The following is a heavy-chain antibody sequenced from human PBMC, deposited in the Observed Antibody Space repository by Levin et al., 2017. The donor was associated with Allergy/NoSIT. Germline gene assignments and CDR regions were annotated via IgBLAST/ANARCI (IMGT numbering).Heavy chain of an antibody. D-gene: IGHD4-17*01. Sequence: PGGSLRLSCAASGFTFSAYSMDWFRQAPGKGLEWVSSIGFSASPIYYADSMKGRFTVSRDNAKNSLYLQMNSLRVEDTAVYYCARETERTTMLVEVDVWGKATMVTVSS. CDR1: GFTFSAYS. V-gene: IGHV3-21*01. CDR3: ARETERTTMLVEVDV. J-gene: IGHJ6*04. CDR2: IGFSASPI.